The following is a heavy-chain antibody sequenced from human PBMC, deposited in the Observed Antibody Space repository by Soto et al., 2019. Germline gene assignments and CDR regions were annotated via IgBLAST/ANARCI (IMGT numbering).Heavy chain of an antibody. V-gene: IGHV1-24*01. J-gene: IGHJ5*02. CDR2: SDREDGET. CDR1: GSALTELS. CDR3: TRGNWFDP. Sequence: QVRLIQSATEVKKSGASVKVSCRLSGSALTELSLHWVRQAPGKGLEWMGCSDREDGETFYAQKFKGRLTMTEDTSTNTAYMELRSLGSEDTAVYYCTRGNWFDPWGQGTLVAVSS.